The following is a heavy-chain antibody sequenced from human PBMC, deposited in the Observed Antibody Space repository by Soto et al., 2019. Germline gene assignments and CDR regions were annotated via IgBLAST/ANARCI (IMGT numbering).Heavy chain of an antibody. V-gene: IGHV3-30-3*01. D-gene: IGHD6-19*01. Sequence: GGSLRLSCAASGFTFSSYAMHWVRQAPGKGLEWVAVISYDGSNKYYADSVKGRFTIPRDNSKNTLYLQMNSLRAEDTAVYYCARDSSGWDAFDIWGQGTMVTVSS. CDR1: GFTFSSYA. CDR3: ARDSSGWDAFDI. J-gene: IGHJ3*02. CDR2: ISYDGSNK.